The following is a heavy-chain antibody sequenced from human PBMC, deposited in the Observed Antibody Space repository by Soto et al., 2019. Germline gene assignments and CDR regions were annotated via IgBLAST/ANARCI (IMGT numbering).Heavy chain of an antibody. CDR3: SVGEDGDYRDARDDAFDV. CDR1: GGSFSSHA. CDR2: SIPILGIT. D-gene: IGHD4-17*01. V-gene: IGHV1-69*02. J-gene: IGHJ3*01. Sequence: QVQLVQSGAEVKKPGSSVKVSCKASGGSFSSHAITWVRQAPGQGLEWMGRSIPILGITNYAPMSRDRVTITADKSKSTAYKELSSLRSEATATYYCSVGEDGDYRDARDDAFDVWGQGTKVTVSS.